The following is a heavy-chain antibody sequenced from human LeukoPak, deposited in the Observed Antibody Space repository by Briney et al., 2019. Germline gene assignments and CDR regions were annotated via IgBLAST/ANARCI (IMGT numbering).Heavy chain of an antibody. J-gene: IGHJ5*02. D-gene: IGHD2-2*01. CDR3: ARDQGDCSSTSCTWFDP. CDR2: IYHSGST. V-gene: IGHV4-30-2*01. Sequence: SETLSLTCAVSGGSISSGGYSWSWIRQPPGKGLEWIGYIYHSGSTYYNPSLKSRVTISVDRSKNQFSLKLSSVTAADTAVYYCARDQGDCSSTSCTWFDPWGQGTLVTVSS. CDR1: GGSISSGGYS.